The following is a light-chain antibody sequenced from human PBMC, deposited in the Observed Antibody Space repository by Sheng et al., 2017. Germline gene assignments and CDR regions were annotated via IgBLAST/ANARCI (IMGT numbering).Light chain of an antibody. V-gene: IGKV3-15*01. CDR2: GAF. CDR1: QSVNRN. CDR3: QQYIKWPLT. Sequence: EILMTQSPATLSVSPGDIVTLSCSATQSVNRNLAWYQQKPGQAPRVLIYGAFTRATGIPDRFSGSGSGTEFTLTITSLQSEDFAVYYCQQYIKWPLTFGGGTKVEIK. J-gene: IGKJ4*01.